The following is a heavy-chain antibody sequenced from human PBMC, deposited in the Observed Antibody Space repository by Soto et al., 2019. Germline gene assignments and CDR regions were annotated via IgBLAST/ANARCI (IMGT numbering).Heavy chain of an antibody. Sequence: GGSLRLSCAASGFSFGSYALSWVRQAPGKGLEWVSTISGSDGKTFYADSVKGRFSISRDTSQSTLYLQMNSLRADDTAMYYCARWSYLDYWGQGTLVTVSS. CDR2: ISGSDGKT. J-gene: IGHJ4*02. V-gene: IGHV3-23*01. D-gene: IGHD3-3*01. CDR1: GFSFGSYA. CDR3: ARWSYLDY.